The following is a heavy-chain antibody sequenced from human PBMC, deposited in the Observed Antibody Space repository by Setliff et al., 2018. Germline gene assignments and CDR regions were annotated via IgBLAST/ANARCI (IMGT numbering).Heavy chain of an antibody. CDR3: ARQKEYSGRSCFQH. J-gene: IGHJ1*01. V-gene: IGHV4-59*08. D-gene: IGHD1-26*01. Sequence: SETLSLTCNVSGDSIGNYYWSWLRQSPGRGLEWIGYVDHSDYANYNPSLKRRVTISVDTSKNQFSLRLSLVTAADTATYYCARQKEYSGRSCFQHWGQGIPGTVSS. CDR2: VDHSDYA. CDR1: GDSIGNYY.